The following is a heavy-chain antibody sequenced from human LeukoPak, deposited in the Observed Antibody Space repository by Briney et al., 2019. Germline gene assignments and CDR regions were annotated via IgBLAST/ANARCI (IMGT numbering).Heavy chain of an antibody. J-gene: IGHJ4*02. V-gene: IGHV4-39*01. D-gene: IGHD3-3*01. CDR2: IYYSGST. CDR3: ARFGSNYFDY. CDR1: GGSISTTGYY. Sequence: SETLSLTCTVSGGSISTTGYYWGWIRQPPGKGLDCIGSIYYSGSTYYNPSLTSRVTISVDTSKNQFSLKLSSVTAADIAVYYCARFGSNYFDYWGQGTLVTVSS.